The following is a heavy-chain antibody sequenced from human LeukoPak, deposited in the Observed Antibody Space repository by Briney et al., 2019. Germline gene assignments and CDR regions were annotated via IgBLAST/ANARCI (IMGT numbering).Heavy chain of an antibody. V-gene: IGHV3-48*04. J-gene: IGHJ5*02. CDR3: ARDQFNYYGSGSYYNYNWFDP. CDR1: GFTFSSYW. Sequence: GGSLRLSCAASGFTFSSYWMSWVRQAPGKGLEWVSYISSSGSTIYYADSVKGRFTISRDNAKNSLYLQMNSLRAEDTAVYYCARDQFNYYGSGSYYNYNWFDPWGQGTRVTVSS. CDR2: ISSSGSTI. D-gene: IGHD3-10*01.